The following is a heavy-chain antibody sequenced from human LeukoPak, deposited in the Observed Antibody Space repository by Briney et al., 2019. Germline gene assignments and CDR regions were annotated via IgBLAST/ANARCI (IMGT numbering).Heavy chain of an antibody. CDR2: IKSKTDGGTT. Sequence: GGSLRLSCAASGFTFSNAWMSWVRQAPGKGLEWVGRIKSKTDGGTTDYAAPVKGRCTISRDDSKNTLYLQMNSLKTEDTAVYYCTTSYYDYVWGSYRYQKYYFDYWGQGTLVFVSS. V-gene: IGHV3-15*01. D-gene: IGHD3-16*02. CDR1: GFTFSNAW. CDR3: TTSYYDYVWGSYRYQKYYFDY. J-gene: IGHJ4*02.